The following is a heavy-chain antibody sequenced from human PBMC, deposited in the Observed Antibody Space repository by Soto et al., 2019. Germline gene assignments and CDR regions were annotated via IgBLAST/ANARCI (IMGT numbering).Heavy chain of an antibody. V-gene: IGHV4-39*01. D-gene: IGHD6-19*01. Sequence: SETLSLTCTVSGCSISSSSYCWGWIRQPPGKGLEWIGSIYYSGSTYYNPSLKSRVTISVDTSKNQFSLKLSSVTAADTAVYYCARHKGQWLDDLDYWGQGTLVTVSS. CDR2: IYYSGST. J-gene: IGHJ4*02. CDR3: ARHKGQWLDDLDY. CDR1: GCSISSSSYC.